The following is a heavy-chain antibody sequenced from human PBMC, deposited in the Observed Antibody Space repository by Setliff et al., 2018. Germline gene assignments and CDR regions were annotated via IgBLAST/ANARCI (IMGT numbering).Heavy chain of an antibody. D-gene: IGHD3-10*01. CDR1: GYTFTSHY. CDR3: ARDLGRFGESLDY. Sequence: ASVKVSCKASGYTFTSHYMHWVRQAPGLGLEWMGGTIPILGTANYAQKFQGRVTITTDESTSTAYMELSSLRSEDTAVYYCARDLGRFGESLDYWGQGTLVTVSS. V-gene: IGHV1-69*16. J-gene: IGHJ4*02. CDR2: TIPILGTA.